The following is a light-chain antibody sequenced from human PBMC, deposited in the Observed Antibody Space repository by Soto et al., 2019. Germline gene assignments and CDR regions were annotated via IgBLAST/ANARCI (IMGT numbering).Light chain of an antibody. V-gene: IGKV3-15*01. J-gene: IGKJ4*01. Sequence: IGLRQSLGTLSLSPGERATLSCLASQSVSSSYLAWYQQKPGQAPRLLIYGASTRATGFPARFSGSGSGTEFTLTISSLQSEDFAVYYCQQYTNWPLTFGGGTKVDIK. CDR3: QQYTNWPLT. CDR1: QSVSSSY. CDR2: GAS.